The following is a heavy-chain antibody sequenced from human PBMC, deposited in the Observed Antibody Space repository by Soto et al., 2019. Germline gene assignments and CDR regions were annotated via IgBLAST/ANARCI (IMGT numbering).Heavy chain of an antibody. V-gene: IGHV1-69*12. CDR1: GGTFSSYA. CDR2: IISIFGTA. D-gene: IGHD3-22*01. J-gene: IGHJ5*02. Sequence: QVQLVQSGAEVKKPGSSVKVSCKASGGTFSSYAINWVRQAPGQGLEWMGGIISIFGTANYAQKLQGRVTIPADESTSTAYMYLSSLRSEDTAVYYCARDRGPSSGYYPYWFDPWGQGTLVTVSS. CDR3: ARDRGPSSGYYPYWFDP.